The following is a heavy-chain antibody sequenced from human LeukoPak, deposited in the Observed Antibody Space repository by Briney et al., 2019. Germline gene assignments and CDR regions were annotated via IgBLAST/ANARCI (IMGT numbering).Heavy chain of an antibody. J-gene: IGHJ3*02. CDR1: GFTVSSNY. CDR3: ACLTTADAFDI. CDR2: INHSGST. D-gene: IGHD3-22*01. Sequence: GSLRLSCAASGFTVSSNYMSWVRQAPGKGLEWIGEINHSGSTNYNPSLKSRVTISVDTSKNQFSLKLSSVTAADTAVYYCACLTTADAFDIWGQGTMVTVSS. V-gene: IGHV4-34*08.